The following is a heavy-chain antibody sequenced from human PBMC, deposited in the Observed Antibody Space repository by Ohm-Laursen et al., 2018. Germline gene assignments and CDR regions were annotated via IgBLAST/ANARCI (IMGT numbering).Heavy chain of an antibody. CDR2: ISGSGGST. CDR1: GFTFSSYA. Sequence: SLRLSCAASGFTFSSYAMSWVRQAPGKGLEWVSAISGSGGSTYYADSVKGRFTISRDNSKNTLYLQMNSLRAEDTAVYYCAKGGYCSSTSCLPAELYYYGMDVWGQGTTVTVSS. CDR3: AKGGYCSSTSCLPAELYYYGMDV. V-gene: IGHV3-23*01. J-gene: IGHJ6*02. D-gene: IGHD2-2*01.